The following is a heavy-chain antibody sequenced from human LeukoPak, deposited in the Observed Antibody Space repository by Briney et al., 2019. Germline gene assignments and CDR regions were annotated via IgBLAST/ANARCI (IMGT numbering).Heavy chain of an antibody. Sequence: SETLSLTCAVYGGSFSGYYWSWIRQPPGKGLEWIGEINHSGSTNYNPSLKSRVTISVDTSKNQFSLKLSSVTAADTAVYYCARVWFGELSLYGMDVWGQGTTVTVSS. J-gene: IGHJ6*02. CDR3: ARVWFGELSLYGMDV. D-gene: IGHD3-10*01. V-gene: IGHV4-34*01. CDR1: GGSFSGYY. CDR2: INHSGST.